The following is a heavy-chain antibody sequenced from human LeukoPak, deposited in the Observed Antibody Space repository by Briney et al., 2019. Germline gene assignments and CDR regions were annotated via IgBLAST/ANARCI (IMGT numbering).Heavy chain of an antibody. J-gene: IGHJ5*02. CDR1: GGSISSGSYY. CDR2: IYTSGST. CDR3: ARDRERPSTGWFDP. D-gene: IGHD3-9*01. Sequence: SQTLSLTCTVSGGSISSGSYYWSWIRQPAGKGLEWIGRIYTSGSTNYNPSLKSRVTMSVDTSKNQFSLKLSSVTAADTAVYYCARDRERPSTGWFDPWGQGTLVTVSS. V-gene: IGHV4-61*02.